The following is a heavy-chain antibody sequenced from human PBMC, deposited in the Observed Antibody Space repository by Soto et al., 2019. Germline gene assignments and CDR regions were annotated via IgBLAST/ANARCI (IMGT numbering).Heavy chain of an antibody. CDR2: ISAYNGNT. CDR3: ARGASYRDWNDALVFP. D-gene: IGHD1-1*01. Sequence: ASVKVSCKASGYTFTSYGISWVRQAPGQGLEWMGWISAYNGNTNYAQKLQGRVTMTTDTSTSTAYMELRSLRSDDTAVYYCARGASYRDWNDALVFPWGQGTLVTVSS. CDR1: GYTFTSYG. V-gene: IGHV1-18*01. J-gene: IGHJ4*02.